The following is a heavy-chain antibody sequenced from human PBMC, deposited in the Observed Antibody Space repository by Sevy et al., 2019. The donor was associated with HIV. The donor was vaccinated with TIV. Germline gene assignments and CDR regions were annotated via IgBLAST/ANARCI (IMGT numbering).Heavy chain of an antibody. Sequence: ASVKVSCKASGYTFTSYGISWVRQAPGQGLEWMAWISAYNGNTNYAQKLQGRVTMTTDTSTSTAYMELRSLRSDDTAVYYCARGDVLLWFGESGYYYGMDVWGQGTTVTVSS. D-gene: IGHD3-10*01. V-gene: IGHV1-18*01. J-gene: IGHJ6*02. CDR3: ARGDVLLWFGESGYYYGMDV. CDR2: ISAYNGNT. CDR1: GYTFTSYG.